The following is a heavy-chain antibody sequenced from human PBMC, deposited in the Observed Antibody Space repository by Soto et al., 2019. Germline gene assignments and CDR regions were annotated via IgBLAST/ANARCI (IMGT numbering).Heavy chain of an antibody. CDR3: ARQPSYYDSSGYLVPQIDY. Sequence: GESLKISCKGSGYSFTSYWIGWVRQMPGKGLEWMGITYPGDSDTRYSPSFQGQVTISADKSISTAYLQWSSLKASDTAMYYCARQPSYYDSSGYLVPQIDYWGQGTLVTVSS. J-gene: IGHJ4*02. CDR1: GYSFTSYW. V-gene: IGHV5-51*01. D-gene: IGHD3-22*01. CDR2: TYPGDSDT.